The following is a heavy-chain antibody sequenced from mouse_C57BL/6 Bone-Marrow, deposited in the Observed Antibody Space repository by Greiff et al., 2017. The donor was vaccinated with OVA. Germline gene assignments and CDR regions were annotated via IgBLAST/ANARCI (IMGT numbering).Heavy chain of an antibody. D-gene: IGHD2-1*01. Sequence: VQLVESGAELMKPGASVKLSCKATGYTFTGYWIEWVKQRPGHGLEWIGEILPRSGSTNYNEKFKGKATFTADTSSNTAYMQLISLTTEDSAIYYCARRRGVYYRHPAWFAYWGQGTLVTVSS. CDR3: ARRRGVYYRHPAWFAY. CDR1: GYTFTGYW. CDR2: ILPRSGST. V-gene: IGHV1-9*01. J-gene: IGHJ3*01.